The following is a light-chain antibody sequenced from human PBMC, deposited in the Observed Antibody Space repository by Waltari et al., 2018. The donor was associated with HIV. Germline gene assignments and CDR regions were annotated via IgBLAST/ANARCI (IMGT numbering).Light chain of an antibody. J-gene: IGLJ2*01. CDR2: QSS. Sequence: SYELTQSPSVSVSPGQTASITCSGDKLGDTYVSWYQQKPGQSPVLVIYQSSKRPSESPERVSGSNSGDTATLTISGTQAVDEADYYWQAWDSSSAVVFGGGTKLTVL. CDR1: KLGDTY. V-gene: IGLV3-1*01. CDR3: QAWDSSSAVV.